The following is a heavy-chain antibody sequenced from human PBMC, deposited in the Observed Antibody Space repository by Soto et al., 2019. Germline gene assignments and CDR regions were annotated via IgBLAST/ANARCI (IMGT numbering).Heavy chain of an antibody. CDR2: ISYDGSNK. CDR1: AVTFSSDA. CDR3: ARHYCGGDCYSRVWWFDP. Sequence: GGSLRLSCAASAVTFSSDAIHGFRQAPGKGLEWVAVISYDGSNKYYADSVKGRFTISKDNSKNTLYLQMNSMRAEDTAVYYCARHYCGGDCYSRVWWFDPWXPGTLVTVSS. V-gene: IGHV3-30-3*01. J-gene: IGHJ5*02. D-gene: IGHD2-21*02.